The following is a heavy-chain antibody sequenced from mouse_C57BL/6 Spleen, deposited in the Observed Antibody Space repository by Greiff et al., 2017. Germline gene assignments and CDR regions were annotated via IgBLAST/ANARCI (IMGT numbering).Heavy chain of an antibody. J-gene: IGHJ2*01. V-gene: IGHV1-82*01. CDR2: IYPGDGDT. CDR3: ARDDYYGSSDDY. Sequence: QVQLKESGPELVKPGASVKISCKASGYAFSSSWMNWVKQRPGKGLEWIGRIYPGDGDTNYNGKFKGKATLTADKSSSTAYMQLSSLTSEDSAVYFCARDDYYGSSDDYWGQGTTLTVSS. CDR1: GYAFSSSW. D-gene: IGHD1-1*01.